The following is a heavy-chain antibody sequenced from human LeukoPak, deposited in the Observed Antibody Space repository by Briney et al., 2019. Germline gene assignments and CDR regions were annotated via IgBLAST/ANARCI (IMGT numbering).Heavy chain of an antibody. J-gene: IGHJ4*02. V-gene: IGHV3-48*01. CDR3: ARFFREWLYNFDY. CDR1: GFTFSGYS. CDR2: ISSSSSTI. Sequence: PGGSLRLSCAASGFTFSGYSMNWVRQAPGKGLEWVSYISSSSSTIYYADSVKGRFTISRDNAKNSLYLQMNSLRAEDTAVYYCARFFREWLYNFDYWGQGTLVTVSS. D-gene: IGHD3-3*01.